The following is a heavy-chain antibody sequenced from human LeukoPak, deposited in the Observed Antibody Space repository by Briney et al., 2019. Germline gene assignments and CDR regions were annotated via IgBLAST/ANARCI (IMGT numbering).Heavy chain of an antibody. Sequence: GGSLRLSCAASGFTFRSYEMNWVRQAPGKGLEWVSYISSSGSTIYYADSVKGRFTISRENAKNSLYLQMNSLRAEDTAVYYCARDDAMGAPIDYWGQGTLVTVSS. CDR3: ARDDAMGAPIDY. J-gene: IGHJ4*02. V-gene: IGHV3-48*03. CDR2: ISSSGSTI. D-gene: IGHD1-26*01. CDR1: GFTFRSYE.